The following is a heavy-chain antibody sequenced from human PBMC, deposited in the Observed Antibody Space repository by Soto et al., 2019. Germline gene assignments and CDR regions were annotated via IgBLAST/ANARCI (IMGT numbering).Heavy chain of an antibody. D-gene: IGHD2-2*01. CDR2: THDSGST. CDR3: ARHSYCSSICWFDP. Sequence: PSETLSLTCTVSGGSISSYYWSWIRQSPGKGLEWIGYTHDSGSTNYNPSLKSRVTMSVDTSKHQFSLNLSSVTAADTAVYYCARHSYCSSICWFDPWGQGTLVTVSS. V-gene: IGHV4-59*08. J-gene: IGHJ5*02. CDR1: GGSISSYY.